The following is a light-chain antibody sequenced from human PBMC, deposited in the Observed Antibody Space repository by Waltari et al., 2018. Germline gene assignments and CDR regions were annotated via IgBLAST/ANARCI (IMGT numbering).Light chain of an antibody. V-gene: IGLV1-51*01. CDR3: GAWDSSLNSLV. CDR1: SSNLGNNY. Sequence: QSVLTQPASVSAAPGQKVTISCSGRSSNLGNNYVSWYQHVPGTAPKALIYNNNKRPSGIPDRFSGSKSGTSATLGITGLQTGDEADYYCGAWDSSLNSLVFGGGTKVTVL. CDR2: NNN. J-gene: IGLJ2*01.